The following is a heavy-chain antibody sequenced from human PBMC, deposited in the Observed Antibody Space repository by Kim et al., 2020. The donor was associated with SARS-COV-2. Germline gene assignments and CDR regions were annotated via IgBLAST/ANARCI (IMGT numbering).Heavy chain of an antibody. CDR2: ISSSSSTI. CDR3: ARVDILTGYYMYYSGMDV. CDR1: GFTFSSYS. J-gene: IGHJ6*02. V-gene: IGHV3-48*02. D-gene: IGHD3-9*01. Sequence: GGSLRLSCAASGFTFSSYSMNWVRQAPGKGLEWVSYISSSSSTIYYADSVKGRFTISRDNAKNSLYLQMNSLREEDTAVYYCARVDILTGYYMYYSGMDVWGQGTTVTVSS.